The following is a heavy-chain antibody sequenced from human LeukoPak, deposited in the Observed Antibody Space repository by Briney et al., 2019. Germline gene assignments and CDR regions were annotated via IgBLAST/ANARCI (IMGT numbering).Heavy chain of an antibody. D-gene: IGHD3-22*01. CDR2: ISYDGSNK. CDR3: ARVTYYYDSSGYFDY. V-gene: IGHV3-30-3*01. CDR1: GFTFSSYA. J-gene: IGHJ4*02. Sequence: GGSLRLSCAASGFTFSSYAMHWVRQAPGKGLEWVAVISYDGSNKYYADSVKGRFTISRDSSKNTLYLQMNSLRAEDTAVYYCARVTYYYDSSGYFDYWGQGTLVTVSS.